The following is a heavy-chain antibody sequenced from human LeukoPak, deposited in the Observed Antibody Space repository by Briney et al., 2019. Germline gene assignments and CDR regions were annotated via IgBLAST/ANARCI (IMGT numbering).Heavy chain of an antibody. J-gene: IGHJ4*02. D-gene: IGHD2-15*01. Sequence: SETLSLTCAVYGGSFSGYYWSWIRQPPGKGLEWIGEINHSGSTNYNPSLKSRVTISVDTSKNQFSLKLSSVTAADTAVYYCARQRRRSVVVGNYFDYWGQGTLVTVSS. CDR1: GGSFSGYY. V-gene: IGHV4-34*01. CDR3: ARQRRRSVVVGNYFDY. CDR2: INHSGST.